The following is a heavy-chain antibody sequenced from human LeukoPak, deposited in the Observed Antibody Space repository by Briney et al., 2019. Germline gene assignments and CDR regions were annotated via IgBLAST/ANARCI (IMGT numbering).Heavy chain of an antibody. Sequence: GSLRLSCAASGFTFSSYSMNWVRQAPGKGLEWIGEINHSGSTNYNPSLKSRVTISVDTSKNQFSLKLSSVTAADTAVYYCARGLQYYYYYYMDVWGKGTTVTVSS. CDR1: GFTFSSYS. CDR2: INHSGST. J-gene: IGHJ6*03. V-gene: IGHV4-34*01. CDR3: ARGLQYYYYYYMDV.